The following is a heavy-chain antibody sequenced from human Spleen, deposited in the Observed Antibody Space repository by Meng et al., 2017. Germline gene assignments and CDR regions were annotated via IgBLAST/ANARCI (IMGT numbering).Heavy chain of an antibody. CDR3: ARDRHYDVSTGYGWFDP. CDR1: GGSIRSRNHY. V-gene: IGHV4-31*03. D-gene: IGHD3-9*01. CDR2: IFYTGSA. J-gene: IGHJ5*02. Sequence: QGQPPESGPGLVKPSQTVSLPCTVSGGSIRSRNHYWSWVRQYPGKGLEWIGSIFYTGSAYYNPSLKSRIYISIDTSKNQFSLKLNSVTAADTAVYYCARDRHYDVSTGYGWFDPWGQGTLVTVSS.